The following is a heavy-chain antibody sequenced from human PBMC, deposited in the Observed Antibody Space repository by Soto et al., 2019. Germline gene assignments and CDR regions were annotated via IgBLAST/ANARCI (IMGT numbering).Heavy chain of an antibody. CDR1: GFTFSSYW. V-gene: IGHV3-7*01. Sequence: EVRLVESGGGLVQPGGSLRLSCAASGFTFSSYWMSWVRQAPGKGLEWVANIKQDGSEKYYVDSVKGRFTISRDNAKNSLYLQMNSLRAEDTAVYYCARSVRIDDGDYVHAFDIWGQGTMVTVSS. CDR2: IKQDGSEK. J-gene: IGHJ3*02. CDR3: ARSVRIDDGDYVHAFDI. D-gene: IGHD4-17*01.